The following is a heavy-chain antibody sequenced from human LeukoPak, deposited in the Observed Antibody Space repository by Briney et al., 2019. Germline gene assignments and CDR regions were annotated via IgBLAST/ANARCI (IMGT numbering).Heavy chain of an antibody. V-gene: IGHV1-18*01. CDR1: GYTFTSHD. Sequence: GASVKVSCKASGYTFTSHDISWVRQAPGQGLEWMGRISANNGNTSYPQKFQGSVTMTTDTSTSTAYMELSSLRSDDTAVYYCAIEAYNNYPFDFWGQGTLVTVSS. CDR2: ISANNGNT. CDR3: AIEAYNNYPFDF. J-gene: IGHJ4*02. D-gene: IGHD4-11*01.